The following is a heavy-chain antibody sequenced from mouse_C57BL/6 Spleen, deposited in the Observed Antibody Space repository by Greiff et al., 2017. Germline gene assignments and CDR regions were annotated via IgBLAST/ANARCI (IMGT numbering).Heavy chain of an antibody. V-gene: IGHV1-82*01. CDR2: IYPGDGDT. D-gene: IGHD2-2*01. J-gene: IGHJ3*01. CDR3: AGMVTTPFSY. CDR1: GYAFSSSW. Sequence: VQLQQSGPELAKPGASVKISCKASGYAFSSSWMNWVKQRPGKGLEWIGRIYPGDGDTNYNGKFKGKATLTADKSSSTAYMQLSSLTSEDSAVYFCAGMVTTPFSYWGQGTLVTVSA.